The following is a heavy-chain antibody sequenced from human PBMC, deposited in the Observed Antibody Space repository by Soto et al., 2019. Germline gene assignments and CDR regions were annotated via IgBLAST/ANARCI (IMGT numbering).Heavy chain of an antibody. V-gene: IGHV3-30*18. J-gene: IGHJ6*02. D-gene: IGHD6-13*01. CDR2: ISYDGSNK. CDR3: AKDFENGIAAAPYYYYGMDV. CDR1: GFTFSSYG. Sequence: PGGSLRLSCAASGFTFSSYGMHWVRQAPGKGLEWVAVISYDGSNKYYADSVKGRFTISRDNSKNTLYLQMNSLRAEDTAVYYCAKDFENGIAAAPYYYYGMDVWGQGTTVTVSS.